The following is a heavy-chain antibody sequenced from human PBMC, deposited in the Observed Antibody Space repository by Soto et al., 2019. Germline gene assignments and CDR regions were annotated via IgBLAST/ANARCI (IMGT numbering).Heavy chain of an antibody. D-gene: IGHD2-15*01. V-gene: IGHV3-15*01. J-gene: IGHJ5*02. CDR1: RSTFINAW. CDR2: IKSESDGGTT. CDR3: TVLKKGYCFGSTCYSLRFDP. Sequence: EVQLVESGGGLVTPGGSLRLSCAASRSTFINAWMAWVRQAPGKGLEWVAHIKSESDGGTTDYAAPVKGRFTISRDASKNTLFLQMNSLNTEDTCVYYCTVLKKGYCFGSTCYSLRFDPWGQGTLVTVSS.